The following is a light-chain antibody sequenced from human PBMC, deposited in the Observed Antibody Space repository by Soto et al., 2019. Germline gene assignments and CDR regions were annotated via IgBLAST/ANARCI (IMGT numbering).Light chain of an antibody. J-gene: IGKJ1*01. V-gene: IGKV1-5*01. CDR2: DAS. Sequence: HLSLSTYTQTASVGDRVTITCRASQSISSWLAWYQQKPGKAPKLLIYDASSLESGVPSRFSGSGSGTEYTPAISGLQPNDSADYSSQRYNGYWTFRQGTQVDIK. CDR1: QSISSW. CDR3: QRYNGYWT.